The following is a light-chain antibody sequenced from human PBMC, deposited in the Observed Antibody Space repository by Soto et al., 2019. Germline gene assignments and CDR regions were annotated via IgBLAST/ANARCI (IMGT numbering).Light chain of an antibody. J-gene: IGLJ3*02. Sequence: QSVLTQPPSVSGAPGQRVTISCTGSSSNIGAGYDVHWYQQLPGTAPKLLIYGNSNRPSGVPDRFSGSKSGTSASLAITGLQAEAEADYYGQSYDSSLSGAVFGRGTQLTV. CDR1: SSNIGAGYD. CDR2: GNS. CDR3: QSYDSSLSGAV. V-gene: IGLV1-40*01.